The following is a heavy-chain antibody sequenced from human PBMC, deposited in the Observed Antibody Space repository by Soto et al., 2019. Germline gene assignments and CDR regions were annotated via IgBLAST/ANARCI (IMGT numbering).Heavy chain of an antibody. V-gene: IGHV3-64*01. D-gene: IGHD2-15*01. Sequence: EVQLVESGGGLVQPGGSLRLSCAASGFTFSSYAMHWVRQAPGKGLEYVSAISSNGGSTYYANSVKGRFTISRDNSKYTLYLQMGSLRAEDMAVYYCARDYCSGGSCYSWWFDPWGQGTLVTVSS. CDR2: ISSNGGST. CDR1: GFTFSSYA. CDR3: ARDYCSGGSCYSWWFDP. J-gene: IGHJ5*02.